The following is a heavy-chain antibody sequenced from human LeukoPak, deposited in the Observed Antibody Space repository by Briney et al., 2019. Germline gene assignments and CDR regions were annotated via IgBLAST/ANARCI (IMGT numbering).Heavy chain of an antibody. CDR1: GGSISSTSYY. V-gene: IGHV4-39*07. J-gene: IGHJ2*01. CDR2: IYYSGST. CDR3: ARRGAAALETYWYFDL. D-gene: IGHD6-13*01. Sequence: PSETLSLTCSVSGGSISSTSYYWRWIRQPPGKGLEWIGSIYYSGSTYYNPSLKSRVTISVDTSKNQFSLKLSSVTAADTAVYYCARRGAAALETYWYFDLWGRGTLVTVSS.